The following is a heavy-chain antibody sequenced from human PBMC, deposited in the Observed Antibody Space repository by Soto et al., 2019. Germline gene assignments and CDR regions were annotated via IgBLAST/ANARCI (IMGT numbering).Heavy chain of an antibody. V-gene: IGHV3-23*01. J-gene: IGHJ6*01. CDR1: GFTFTSYA. D-gene: IGHD3-16*01. Sequence: GGSLRLSCAASGFTFTSYAMNWVRQAPGKGLEWVSAVSSGGTTTYYADSVKGRFTISRDNSKSTLYLQMNGLRAEDTAVYYCAKVGVWSFYGWESYDYDGLAVRARGSSVPVSS. CDR3: AKVGVWSFYGWESYDYDGLAV. CDR2: VSSGGTTT.